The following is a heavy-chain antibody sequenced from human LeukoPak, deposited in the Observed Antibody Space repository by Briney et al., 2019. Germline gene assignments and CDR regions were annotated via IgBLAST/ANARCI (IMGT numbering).Heavy chain of an antibody. Sequence: SETLSLTCTVSGGSISSGDYYWSWIRQPPGKGLEWIGYIYYSGSTYYNPSLKSRVTISVDTSKNQFSLKLSSVTAADTAVYYCARGPDIVVVPATGGFDYWGQGTLVTVSS. CDR2: IYYSGST. CDR3: ARGPDIVVVPATGGFDY. V-gene: IGHV4-30-4*08. CDR1: GGSISSGDYY. D-gene: IGHD2-2*01. J-gene: IGHJ4*02.